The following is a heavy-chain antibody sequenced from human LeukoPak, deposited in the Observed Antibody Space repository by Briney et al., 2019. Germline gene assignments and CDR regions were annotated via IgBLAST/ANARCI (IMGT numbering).Heavy chain of an antibody. Sequence: ASVKVSCKASGYTFTGYYMHWVRQAPGQGLEWMGWINPNSGGTNYAQKFQGRVTMTRDTSISTAYMELSRLRSDDTAVYYCARDREEFNCGGDCYSSGWFDPWGQGTLVTVSS. CDR3: ARDREEFNCGGDCYSSGWFDP. V-gene: IGHV1-2*02. J-gene: IGHJ5*02. D-gene: IGHD2-21*01. CDR2: INPNSGGT. CDR1: GYTFTGYY.